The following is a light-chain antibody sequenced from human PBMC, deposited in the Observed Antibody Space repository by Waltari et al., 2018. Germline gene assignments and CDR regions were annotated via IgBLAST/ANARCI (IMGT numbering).Light chain of an antibody. CDR1: SSNIGRNY. Sequence: QSVLTQPPSASGTPGQRVTISCSGSSSNIGRNYVYWYQQRPGTTPKLLIYRNNQRPSGVPDRFSGSKSGTSASLAISGLRSEDEADYYCAAWDDSLSGLVFGGGTKLTVL. CDR2: RNN. J-gene: IGLJ2*01. V-gene: IGLV1-47*01. CDR3: AAWDDSLSGLV.